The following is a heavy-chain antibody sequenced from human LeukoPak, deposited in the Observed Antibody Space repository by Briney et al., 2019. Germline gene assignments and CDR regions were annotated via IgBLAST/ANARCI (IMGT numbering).Heavy chain of an antibody. D-gene: IGHD6-6*01. CDR3: AKDRDYSSSGASVDY. CDR2: ISWNSGSI. CDR1: GFTFDDYA. Sequence: PGRSLRLSCAASGFTFDDYAMHWVRQAPGKGLEWVSGISWNSGSIGYADSVKGRFTISRDNAKNSLYLQMNSLRAEDTALYYCAKDRDYSSSGASVDYWGEGTLVTVCS. J-gene: IGHJ4*02. V-gene: IGHV3-9*01.